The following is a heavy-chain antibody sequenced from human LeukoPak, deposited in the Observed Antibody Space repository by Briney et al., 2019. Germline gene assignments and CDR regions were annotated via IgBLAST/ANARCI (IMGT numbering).Heavy chain of an antibody. J-gene: IGHJ4*02. CDR3: ARRGSNHGGDPL. V-gene: IGHV4-34*01. CDR1: GGSFSGYY. CDR2: INHSGST. Sequence: SETLSLTCAVYGGSFSGYYWTWIRQPPGKGLEWIGEINHSGSTSNNPSLKSRVTVSVDASKNQFSLNMTSVTAVDTAVYFCARRGSNHGGDPLWGQGTLVTVSS. D-gene: IGHD2-21*02.